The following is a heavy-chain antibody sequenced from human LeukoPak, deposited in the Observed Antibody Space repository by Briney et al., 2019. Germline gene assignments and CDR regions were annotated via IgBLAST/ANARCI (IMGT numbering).Heavy chain of an antibody. D-gene: IGHD2-15*01. CDR2: VYHSGST. CDR1: GYSISSGYY. Sequence: SETLSLTCTVSGYSISSGYYWGWIRQPPGKGLEWIGSVYHSGSTYYNPSLKSRVTISVDTSKNQFSLKLSSVTAADTAVYYCARGMGSFSPWGHGALVIVSS. J-gene: IGHJ5*02. V-gene: IGHV4-38-2*02. CDR3: ARGMGSFSP.